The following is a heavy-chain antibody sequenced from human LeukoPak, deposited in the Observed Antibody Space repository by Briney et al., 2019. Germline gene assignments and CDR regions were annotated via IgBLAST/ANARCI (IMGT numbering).Heavy chain of an antibody. D-gene: IGHD6-6*01. V-gene: IGHV3-23*01. CDR2: INERGDDT. CDR1: DFTFSSHA. CDR3: VRGLVGIIHYAMDV. Sequence: GGSLRLSCAASDFTFSSHAMGRVRQAPGKGLEWVSSINERGDDTYYADSVKGRFTISRDNSKNTLFLQMNSLRAEDTAVYYCVRGLVGIIHYAMDVWGQGTTVTVSS. J-gene: IGHJ6*02.